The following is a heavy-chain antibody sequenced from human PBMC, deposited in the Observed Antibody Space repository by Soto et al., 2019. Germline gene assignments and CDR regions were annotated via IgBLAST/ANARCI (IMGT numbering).Heavy chain of an antibody. CDR2: INSDGSST. CDR3: ARGWYNWNDEGWFDP. D-gene: IGHD1-20*01. J-gene: IGHJ5*02. Sequence: GGSLRLSCTASGFTFSSYWMHWVRQAPGKGLVWVSRINSDGSSTSYADSVKGRFTISRDNAKNTLYLQMNSLRAEDTAVYYCARGWYNWNDEGWFDPWGQGTLVTVSS. V-gene: IGHV3-74*01. CDR1: GFTFSSYW.